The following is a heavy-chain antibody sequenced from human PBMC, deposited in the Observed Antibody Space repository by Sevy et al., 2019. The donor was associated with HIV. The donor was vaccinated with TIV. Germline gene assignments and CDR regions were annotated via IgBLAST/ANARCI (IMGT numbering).Heavy chain of an antibody. J-gene: IGHJ3*01. D-gene: IGHD1-26*01. Sequence: GESLKISCQGSGDRFSNNWVAWVRQRPGKGLEWMGMIYPGNSDTRYSPSFQGQVIISADKSISTAYVQWRSLKASDTAIYYCASGAHLPLDGFDFWGQGTGVTVSS. CDR2: IYPGNSDT. CDR3: ASGAHLPLDGFDF. V-gene: IGHV5-51*01. CDR1: GDRFSNNW.